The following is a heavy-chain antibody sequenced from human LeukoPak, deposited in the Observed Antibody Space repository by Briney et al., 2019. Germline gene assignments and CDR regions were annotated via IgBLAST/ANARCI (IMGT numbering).Heavy chain of an antibody. V-gene: IGHV1-2*02. CDR3: ARLGGGSSSWVDY. J-gene: IGHJ4*02. CDR1: GYTFTGYY. CDR2: INPNSGGT. D-gene: IGHD6-13*01. Sequence: ASVKVSGKASGYTFTGYYMHWVRQAPGQGLEWMGWINPNSGGTNYAQKFQGRVTMTRDTSISTAYMELSRLRSDDTAVYYCARLGGGSSSWVDYWGQGTLVTVSS.